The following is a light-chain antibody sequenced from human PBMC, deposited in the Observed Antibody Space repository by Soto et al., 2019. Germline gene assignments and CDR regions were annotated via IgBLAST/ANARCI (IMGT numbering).Light chain of an antibody. J-gene: IGLJ2*01. CDR2: EVT. CDR3: SSYAGSNTLV. CDR1: GSDIAVYDF. V-gene: IGLV2-8*01. Sequence: QSVLTQPPSASGSPGQSVTISCAGSGSDIAVYDFVSWYQQHPGTAPKLIIYEVTKRPSGVPDRFSGSKSASTASLTVSGLQAEDEADYYGSSYAGSNTLVFGGGTKLTVL.